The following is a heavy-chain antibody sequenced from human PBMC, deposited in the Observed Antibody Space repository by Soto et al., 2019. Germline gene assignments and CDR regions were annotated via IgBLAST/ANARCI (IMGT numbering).Heavy chain of an antibody. CDR1: GFIFHTYA. J-gene: IGHJ6*02. Sequence: GGSLRLSCVASGFIFHTYAMNWVRQAPGKGLEWVSAISASGDSTFYADSLRGRFTISRDNSKDTLYLQMNSLTAEDTALYYCSKGTGSTRLYSMDVRGQGPTVTVSS. CDR2: ISASGDST. CDR3: SKGTGSTRLYSMDV. D-gene: IGHD1-7*01. V-gene: IGHV3-23*01.